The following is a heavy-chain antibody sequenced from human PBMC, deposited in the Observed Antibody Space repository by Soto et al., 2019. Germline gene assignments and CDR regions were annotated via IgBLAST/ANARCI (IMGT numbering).Heavy chain of an antibody. D-gene: IGHD3-10*01. V-gene: IGHV4-4*02. CDR3: ARDKGDYYGSGSYYKRYYYYGMDV. CDR2: IYHSGST. Sequence: QVQLQESGPGLVKPSGTLSLTCAVSCGSISSSNWWSWVRQPPGKGLEWIGEIYHSGSTNYNPSLKSRVTISVDKSKNQFSLKLSSVTAADTAVYYCARDKGDYYGSGSYYKRYYYYGMDVWGQGTTVTVSS. J-gene: IGHJ6*02. CDR1: CGSISSSNW.